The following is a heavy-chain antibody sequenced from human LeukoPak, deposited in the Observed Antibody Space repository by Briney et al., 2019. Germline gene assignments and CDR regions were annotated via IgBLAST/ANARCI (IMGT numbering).Heavy chain of an antibody. V-gene: IGHV1-2*02. Sequence: ASVKVSRKASGYTFTGYYMHWVRQAPGQGLEWMGWINPNSGGTNYAQKFQGRVTMTRDTSISTAYMELSRLRSDDTAVYYCARWEELLFTANYDAFDIWGQGTMVTVSS. CDR2: INPNSGGT. D-gene: IGHD1-26*01. J-gene: IGHJ3*02. CDR1: GYTFTGYY. CDR3: ARWEELLFTANYDAFDI.